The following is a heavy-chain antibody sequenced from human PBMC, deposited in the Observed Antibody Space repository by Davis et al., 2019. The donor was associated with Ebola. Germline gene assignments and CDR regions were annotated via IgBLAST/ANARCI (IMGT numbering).Heavy chain of an antibody. Sequence: GESLKISCAASGFTFSSYGMHWVRQAPGKGLEWVAVIWYDGSNKYYADSVKGRFTISRDNSKNTLYPQMNSLRAEDTAVYYCAKVDCSGGSCYAFDIWGQGTMVTVSS. V-gene: IGHV3-33*06. CDR2: IWYDGSNK. D-gene: IGHD2-15*01. CDR3: AKVDCSGGSCYAFDI. J-gene: IGHJ3*02. CDR1: GFTFSSYG.